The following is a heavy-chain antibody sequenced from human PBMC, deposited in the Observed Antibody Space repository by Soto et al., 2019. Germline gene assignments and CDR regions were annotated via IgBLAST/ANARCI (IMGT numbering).Heavy chain of an antibody. CDR1: GGSLTGYY. V-gene: IGHV4-34*01. CDR2: INPTGSP. Sequence: SETLSLTCAVYGGSLTGYYWSWIRQPPGRGLEWIGEINPTGSPKYNPSLMSRVTISVDTSKNQFSMKLSSVTAADTAVFYCARSREQWLVDAFDIWGQGTMVTVSS. D-gene: IGHD6-19*01. J-gene: IGHJ3*02. CDR3: ARSREQWLVDAFDI.